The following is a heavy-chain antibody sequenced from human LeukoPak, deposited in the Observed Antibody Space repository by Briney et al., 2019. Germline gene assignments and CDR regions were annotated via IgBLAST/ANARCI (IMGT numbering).Heavy chain of an antibody. D-gene: IGHD5-12*01. Sequence: GGSLRLSCAASGFTFSSYGMHWVRQAPGKGLEWVAVIWYDGSNKYYADSVKSRFTISRDNSKNTLYLQMNSLRAEDTAVYYCAKSRPVATVGRPYHYYMDVWGKGTTVTVSS. J-gene: IGHJ6*03. CDR3: AKSRPVATVGRPYHYYMDV. CDR2: IWYDGSNK. CDR1: GFTFSSYG. V-gene: IGHV3-33*06.